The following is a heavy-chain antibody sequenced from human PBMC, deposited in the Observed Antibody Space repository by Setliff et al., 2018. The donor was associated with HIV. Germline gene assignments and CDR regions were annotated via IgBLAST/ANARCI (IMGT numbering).Heavy chain of an antibody. Sequence: ASVKVSCKASGYTFTSFAISWVRQAPGQGLGWMGWISTYSDETSYSQNLQGRLTMTTDTSTGTAYMELRSLRSDDTAVYYCARVETTVRGATYGLDVWGQGTTVTVSS. J-gene: IGHJ6*02. CDR3: ARVETTVRGATYGLDV. D-gene: IGHD3-10*01. V-gene: IGHV1-18*01. CDR1: GYTFTSFA. CDR2: ISTYSDET.